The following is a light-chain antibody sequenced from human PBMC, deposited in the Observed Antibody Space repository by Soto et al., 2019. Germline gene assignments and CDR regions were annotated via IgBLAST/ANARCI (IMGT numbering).Light chain of an antibody. Sequence: QSVLTQPASVAGAPGQSITISCTVTSSDVGSYNLVSWYQQHPGKAPKLMIYEVSKRPSGVSNRFSGSKSGNTASLTISGLQAEDEVDYYWCSYGGSSIFVFGIGTTV. CDR3: CSYGGSSIFV. J-gene: IGLJ1*01. CDR1: SSDVGSYNL. V-gene: IGLV2-23*02. CDR2: EVS.